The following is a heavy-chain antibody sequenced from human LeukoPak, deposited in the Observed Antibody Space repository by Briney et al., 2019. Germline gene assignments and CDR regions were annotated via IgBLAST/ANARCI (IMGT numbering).Heavy chain of an antibody. CDR1: GFTFNSYW. Sequence: GGSLRLSCAASGFTFNSYWMSWVRQAPEKGPEWLANIRQDGSDKQYVDSVKGRFTISRDNAKNSLYLQMNSLSAEDTAVYYCARHSRGSPIDDWGQGTLVTVSS. CDR3: ARHSRGSPIDD. CDR2: IRQDGSDK. V-gene: IGHV3-7*01. J-gene: IGHJ4*02. D-gene: IGHD2-15*01.